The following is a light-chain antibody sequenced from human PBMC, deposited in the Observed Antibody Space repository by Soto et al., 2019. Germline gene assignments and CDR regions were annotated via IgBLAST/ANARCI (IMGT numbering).Light chain of an antibody. Sequence: DIQMTQSPSSLSASVGSRVSITCRASQGINNYLAWYQQKPGKVPKVLIYAASTLQPGVPSRFSGSGSGTDFTLTINSLQPDDIATYYCQNYDSVPITFGQGTRLEIK. J-gene: IGKJ5*01. CDR3: QNYDSVPIT. V-gene: IGKV1-27*01. CDR2: AAS. CDR1: QGINNY.